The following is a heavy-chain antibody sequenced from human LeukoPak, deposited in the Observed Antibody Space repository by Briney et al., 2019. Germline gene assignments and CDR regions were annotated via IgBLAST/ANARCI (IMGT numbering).Heavy chain of an antibody. J-gene: IGHJ4*02. Sequence: ASVKVSCKASGYTFTSYYMHWVRQAPGQGLEWMGIINPSGGSTSYAQKFQERVTITRDMSTSTAYMELSSLRSEDTAVYYCAAGDIVGATLDYWGQGTLVTVSS. D-gene: IGHD1-26*01. V-gene: IGHV1-46*01. CDR2: INPSGGST. CDR3: AAGDIVGATLDY. CDR1: GYTFTSYY.